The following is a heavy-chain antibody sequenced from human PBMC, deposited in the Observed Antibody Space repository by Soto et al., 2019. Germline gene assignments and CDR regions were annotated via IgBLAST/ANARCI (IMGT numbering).Heavy chain of an antibody. D-gene: IGHD6-13*01. V-gene: IGHV3-49*03. CDR1: GFTFGAYA. Sequence: EVQLVESGGGLVQPGRSLRLSCTASGFTFGAYAMSWFRQAPGKGLEWVGFIRSKAYGGTTADAASVQGRFTISRDDSKSIAYLQMNSPKTEDTAVYYCTRAGIAAAAHFDYWGQGTLVTVSS. CDR2: IRSKAYGGTT. J-gene: IGHJ4*02. CDR3: TRAGIAAAAHFDY.